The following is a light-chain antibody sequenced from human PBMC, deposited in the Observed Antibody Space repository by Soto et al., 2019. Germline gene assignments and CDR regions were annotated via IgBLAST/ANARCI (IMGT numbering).Light chain of an antibody. Sequence: MTQSPATLSVSPGERVTLSCRTSHSVNSHVAWYQQKPGQAPRLLLYGASTMPSGIPFRFSGSGFGTEFTLTISSLQSEDFAVYYCQQYKNWPLFGQGTRLEIK. CDR3: QQYKNWPL. V-gene: IGKV3-15*01. J-gene: IGKJ5*01. CDR1: HSVNSH. CDR2: GAS.